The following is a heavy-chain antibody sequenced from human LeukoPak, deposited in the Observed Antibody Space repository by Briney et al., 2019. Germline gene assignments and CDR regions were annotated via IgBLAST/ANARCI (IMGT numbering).Heavy chain of an antibody. V-gene: IGHV4-59*12. CDR2: IFYSVST. CDR3: ARLLYYYYMDV. Sequence: SETLSLTCTVSGGSISNYYWSWIRQPPGKGLEWIGYIFYSVSTNYNASLKSRVTISVDTSKNQFSLKLSYVTAADTAVYYCARLLYYYYMDVWGKGTTVTVSS. J-gene: IGHJ6*03. CDR1: GGSISNYY.